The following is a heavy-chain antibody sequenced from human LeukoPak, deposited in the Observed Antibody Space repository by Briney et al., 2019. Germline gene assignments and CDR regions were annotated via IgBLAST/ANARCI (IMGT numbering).Heavy chain of an antibody. J-gene: IGHJ3*02. Sequence: GASVKVPCKASGYAFTSYDVHWVRQGIGQGLEWMGWMNPNSGDTGYTEKFQDRVTMTRDTSRRVAYMQLSSLRSDDTAVYYCAISSAWYHDGFDIWGQGTMVSVSS. V-gene: IGHV1-8*01. CDR2: MNPNSGDT. CDR1: GYAFTSYD. CDR3: AISSAWYHDGFDI. D-gene: IGHD6-19*01.